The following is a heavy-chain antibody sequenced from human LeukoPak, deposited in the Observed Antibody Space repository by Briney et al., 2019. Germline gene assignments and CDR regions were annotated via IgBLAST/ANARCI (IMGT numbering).Heavy chain of an antibody. D-gene: IGHD7-27*01. V-gene: IGHV3-21*01. CDR1: GFTFSTYT. Sequence: RAGGSLRLSCAASGFTFSTYTMNWVRQAPGKGLEWVSSITSSTSYIYYADSVKGRFTISRDNAKNSLYLQMNSLRADDTAVYYCARDHNWGDYWGQGTLVTVSS. CDR3: ARDHNWGDY. CDR2: ITSSTSYI. J-gene: IGHJ4*02.